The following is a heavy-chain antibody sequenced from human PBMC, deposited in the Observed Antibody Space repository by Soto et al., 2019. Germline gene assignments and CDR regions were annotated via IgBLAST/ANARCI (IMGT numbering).Heavy chain of an antibody. V-gene: IGHV1-8*01. CDR3: ARKGRDVYSHYYYYGMDV. J-gene: IGHJ6*02. CDR2: MSPKSGSR. D-gene: IGHD1-26*01. Sequence: ASVKVSCKASGYTFTNYDINWVRQATGQGLEWMEWMSPKSGSRGNAQKYQGRVTMTTDSSISTAYMELSGLRSEDTAVYFRARKGRDVYSHYYYYGMDVWGQGTTVTVSS. CDR1: GYTFTNYD.